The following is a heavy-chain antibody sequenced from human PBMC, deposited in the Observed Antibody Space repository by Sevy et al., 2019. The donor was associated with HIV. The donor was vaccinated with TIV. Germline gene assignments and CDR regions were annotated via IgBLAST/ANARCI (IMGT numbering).Heavy chain of an antibody. V-gene: IGHV3-30*18. Sequence: GGSLRLSCAASGFTFSAYGMHWVRQAPGKGLEWVAVISYDGSNTYYAASVKGRFTISRDNSKNTLYLQMSSLRADDTAVYYCAKDRSSSWYHYFDYWGQGTLVTVSS. CDR2: ISYDGSNT. CDR3: AKDRSSSWYHYFDY. J-gene: IGHJ4*02. CDR1: GFTFSAYG. D-gene: IGHD6-13*01.